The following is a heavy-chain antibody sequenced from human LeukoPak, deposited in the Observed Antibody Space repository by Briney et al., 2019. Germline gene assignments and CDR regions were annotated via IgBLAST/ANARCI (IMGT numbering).Heavy chain of an antibody. D-gene: IGHD1/OR15-1a*01. J-gene: IGHJ4*02. Sequence: SGGSLRLSCAASGFTFSSYDITWVRQAPWSGLEWVSSISSSGSSTYYADSVKGRFTISRDNSKKTLYLQMNSLRAEDTALYYCACITGTTTGRGSNYWGQGTLVTVPS. CDR1: GFTFSSYD. V-gene: IGHV3-23*01. CDR2: ISSSGSST. CDR3: ACITGTTTGRGSNY.